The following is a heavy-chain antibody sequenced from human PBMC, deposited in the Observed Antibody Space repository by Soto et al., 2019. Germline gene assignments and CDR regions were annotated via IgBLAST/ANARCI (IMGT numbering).Heavy chain of an antibody. J-gene: IGHJ4*02. CDR3: VRQSILDY. CDR2: ISTSSSTI. D-gene: IGHD2-15*01. Sequence: GGSLRLSCAASGFTFSSYSMNWVRQAPGKGLEWVSYISTSSSTIYYADSVKGRFTISRDNAENSLYLQMDSLRAEDTAVYYCVRQSILDYWGQGTLVTVSS. CDR1: GFTFSSYS. V-gene: IGHV3-48*01.